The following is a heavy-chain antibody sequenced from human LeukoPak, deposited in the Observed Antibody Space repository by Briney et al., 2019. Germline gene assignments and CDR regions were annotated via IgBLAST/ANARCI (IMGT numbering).Heavy chain of an antibody. Sequence: SETLSLTCSVFSGSVSRYYWSWIRQPPGKGLEWIGSVFHSGNTNYNPSLKSRVIMSVDTSKNQFSLKLSSVTAADTAVYFCASLGLEYWGQGTLVTVSS. CDR2: VFHSGNT. CDR1: SGSVSRYY. V-gene: IGHV4-59*02. D-gene: IGHD1-1*01. CDR3: ASLGLEY. J-gene: IGHJ4*02.